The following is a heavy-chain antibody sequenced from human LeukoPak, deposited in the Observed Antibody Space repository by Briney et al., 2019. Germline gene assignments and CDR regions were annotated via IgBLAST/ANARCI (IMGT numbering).Heavy chain of an antibody. Sequence: PGGSLRLSCAASGFTLSRYWMSWVRRAPGKGLEGVANIKHDGSEKYYVDSVKGRFTISRDNAKNSLYLQMNSLRGEDTAVYYCARDRDYYNYFEYWGQGTLVTVSS. CDR2: IKHDGSEK. D-gene: IGHD3-10*01. V-gene: IGHV3-7*04. CDR3: ARDRDYYNYFEY. CDR1: GFTLSRYW. J-gene: IGHJ4*02.